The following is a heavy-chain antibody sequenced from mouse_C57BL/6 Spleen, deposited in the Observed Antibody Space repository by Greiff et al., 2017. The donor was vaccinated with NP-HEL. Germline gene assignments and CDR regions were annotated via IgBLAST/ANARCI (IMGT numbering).Heavy chain of an antibody. CDR2: INPNNGGT. CDR1: GYTFTDYY. V-gene: IGHV1-26*01. CDR3: ARGYGPFDY. D-gene: IGHD1-2*01. J-gene: IGHJ2*01. Sequence: EVQLQQSGPELVKPGASVKISCKASGYTFTDYYMNWVKQSHGKSLEWIGDINPNNGGTSYNQKFKGKATLTVDKSSSTAYMELRSLTSEDSAVYYCARGYGPFDYWGQGTTLTVSS.